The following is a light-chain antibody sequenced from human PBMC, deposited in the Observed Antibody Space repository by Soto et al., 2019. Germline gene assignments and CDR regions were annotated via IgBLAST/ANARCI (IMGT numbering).Light chain of an antibody. CDR3: QQYNTCSLT. J-gene: IGKJ4*01. Sequence: DIQMTQSPSTLSTSVGARVTITCRASQSVSYWWAWYQQKPGKAPNLLIYDASTLAIGVPSRFSGGGFGTEFTLNISSLQPDDSALYYCQQYNTCSLTFGPGTKVEIK. CDR1: QSVSYW. CDR2: DAS. V-gene: IGKV1-5*01.